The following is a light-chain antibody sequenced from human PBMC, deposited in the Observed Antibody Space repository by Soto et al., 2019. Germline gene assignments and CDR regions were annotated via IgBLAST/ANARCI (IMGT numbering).Light chain of an antibody. CDR1: SSDVGGYNY. J-gene: IGLJ2*01. Sequence: QSVLTQPASVSGSPGQSIAISCTGTSSDVGGYNYVSWYQQHPGKAPKLMIYEVRNRPSGVSDRLSGSKSANTASLTISGLQAEDEADYYCSSYTSSNTVIFGGGTKLTVL. V-gene: IGLV2-14*01. CDR3: SSYTSSNTVI. CDR2: EVR.